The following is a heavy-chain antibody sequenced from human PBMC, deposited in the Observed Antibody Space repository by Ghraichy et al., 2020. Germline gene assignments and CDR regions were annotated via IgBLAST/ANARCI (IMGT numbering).Heavy chain of an antibody. CDR2: ISSSSSTI. V-gene: IGHV3-48*02. Sequence: GGSLRISCAASGFTFSSYSMNWVRQAPGKGLEWVSYISSSSSTIYYADSVKGRFTISRDNAKNSLYLQMNSLGDEDTAVYYCARVGTDYWGQGTLVTVSS. J-gene: IGHJ4*02. CDR3: ARVGTDY. CDR1: GFTFSSYS.